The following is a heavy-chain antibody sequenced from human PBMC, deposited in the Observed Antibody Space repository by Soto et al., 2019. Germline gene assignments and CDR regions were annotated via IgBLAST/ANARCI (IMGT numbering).Heavy chain of an antibody. D-gene: IGHD4-4*01. CDR3: ATYTVTTRYFDP. CDR2: IIPIFGTA. V-gene: IGHV1-69*13. J-gene: IGHJ5*02. CDR1: GGTFSSYA. Sequence: ASVKVSCKASGGTFSSYAISWVRQAPGQGLEWMGGIIPIFGTANYAQKFQGRVTITADESTSTAYMELSSLRSEDTAVYYCATYTVTTRYFDPWGQGTLVTVSS.